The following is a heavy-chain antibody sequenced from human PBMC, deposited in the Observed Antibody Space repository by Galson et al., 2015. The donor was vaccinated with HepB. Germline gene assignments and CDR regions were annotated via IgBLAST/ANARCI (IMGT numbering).Heavy chain of an antibody. D-gene: IGHD3-3*01. CDR2: LYHGGST. CDR1: GFNVSNNY. V-gene: IGHV3-53*01. Sequence: SLRLSCAAFGFNVSNNYMTWVRQTPGKGLEWVSVLYHGGSTYYTESVKGRFTISRDNSKNTVYLQVNSLRAEDTAVYYCARGYYNFLDFHSYFMDVWGRGTTVTVSS. CDR3: ARGYYNFLDFHSYFMDV. J-gene: IGHJ6*03.